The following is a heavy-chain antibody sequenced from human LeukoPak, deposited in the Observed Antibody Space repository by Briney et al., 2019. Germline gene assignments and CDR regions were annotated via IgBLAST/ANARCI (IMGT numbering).Heavy chain of an antibody. CDR1: GYSISSGYY. CDR2: IYHSGSS. V-gene: IGHV4-38-2*02. CDR3: ARWSSGYYLNAFDV. J-gene: IGHJ3*01. D-gene: IGHD3-22*01. Sequence: SETLSLTCTVSGYSISSGYYWGWIRQPPGKGLEWIGSIYHSGSSYYNPSLKSRVTISPDTSKNQFSLNLNPVTAADTAVYYCARWSSGYYLNAFDVWSQGTMVTVSS.